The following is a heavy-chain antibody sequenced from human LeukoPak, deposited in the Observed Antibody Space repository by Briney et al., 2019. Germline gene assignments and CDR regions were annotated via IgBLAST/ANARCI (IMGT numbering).Heavy chain of an antibody. Sequence: SVKVSCKASGGTFSSYAISWVRQAPEQGLEWMGGIIPIFGTANYAQKFQGRVTITADESTSTAYMELSSLRSEDTAVYYCARGYCSGGSCYEGDIWGQGTLVTVSS. CDR1: GGTFSSYA. D-gene: IGHD2-15*01. CDR2: IIPIFGTA. V-gene: IGHV1-69*01. CDR3: ARGYCSGGSCYEGDI. J-gene: IGHJ4*02.